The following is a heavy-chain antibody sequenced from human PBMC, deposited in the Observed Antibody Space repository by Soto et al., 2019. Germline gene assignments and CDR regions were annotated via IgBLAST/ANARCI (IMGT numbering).Heavy chain of an antibody. CDR1: GDSIGGVGY. CDR3: ARSGVIGMGIPSHWFDA. J-gene: IGHJ5*02. Sequence: QVQLQQSGPGLLKPSQILSLTCTVSGDSIGGVGYWSWIRQFPGRGLEWIGCISSSGSTYYNPALNNRFTLSLDTSQTQFSLTLLSVTAADTAIYYCARSGVIGMGIPSHWFDAWGPGILVSVSS. V-gene: IGHV4-31*03. D-gene: IGHD2-21*01. CDR2: ISSSGST.